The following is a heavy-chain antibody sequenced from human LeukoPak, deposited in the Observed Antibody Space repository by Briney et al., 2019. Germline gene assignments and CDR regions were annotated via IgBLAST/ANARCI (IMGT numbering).Heavy chain of an antibody. Sequence: ASVKVSCKASGYTFTSYYMHWVRQAPGQGLEWMGIVNPSGGSTSYAQKFQGRVTMTRDTSTSTVYMELSSLRSEDTAVYYCATEWQQLVDAFDIWGQGTMVTVSS. D-gene: IGHD6-13*01. J-gene: IGHJ3*02. CDR2: VNPSGGST. CDR1: GYTFTSYY. V-gene: IGHV1-46*01. CDR3: ATEWQQLVDAFDI.